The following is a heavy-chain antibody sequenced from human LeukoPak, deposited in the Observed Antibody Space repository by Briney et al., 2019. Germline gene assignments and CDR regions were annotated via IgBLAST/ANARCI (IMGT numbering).Heavy chain of an antibody. CDR3: AKRGSGSYYHYFDY. CDR1: GFTFSSYG. CDR2: IRYDGSNK. Sequence: GGSLRLSCAASGFTFSSYGMHWVRQAPGKGLEWVAFIRYDGSNKYYADSVKGRFTISRDNSKNTLYLQMNSLRAEDTAVYYCAKRGSGSYYHYFDYWGQGTLVTVSS. J-gene: IGHJ4*02. D-gene: IGHD3-10*01. V-gene: IGHV3-30*02.